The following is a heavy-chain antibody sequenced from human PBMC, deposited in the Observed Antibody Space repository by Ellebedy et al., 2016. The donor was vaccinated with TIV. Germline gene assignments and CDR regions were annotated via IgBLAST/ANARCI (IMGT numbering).Heavy chain of an antibody. Sequence: GGSLRLSCAASGFTFSSYWMHWVRQAPGKGLVWVSRINDDGSSRSYAESVKGRFTVSRDDSKNTLYLHLNNLKGEDTALYFCVREALGRGYYPDFWGLGTLVTVSS. CDR3: VREALGRGYYPDF. CDR1: GFTFSSYW. V-gene: IGHV3-74*01. J-gene: IGHJ4*02. CDR2: INDDGSSR. D-gene: IGHD3-3*01.